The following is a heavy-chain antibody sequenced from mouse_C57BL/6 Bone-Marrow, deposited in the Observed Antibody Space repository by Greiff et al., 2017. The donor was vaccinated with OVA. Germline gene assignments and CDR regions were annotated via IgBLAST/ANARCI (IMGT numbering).Heavy chain of an antibody. CDR3: TDDGYYSWFAY. D-gene: IGHD2-3*01. Sequence: EVKVEESGGGLVQPGGSMKLSCVASGFTFSNYWMNWVRQSPEKGLEWVAQIRLKSDNYATHYAESVKGRFTISRDDSKSSVYLQMNNLRAEDTGIYYCTDDGYYSWFAYWGQGTLVTVSA. J-gene: IGHJ3*01. V-gene: IGHV6-3*01. CDR2: IRLKSDNYAT. CDR1: GFTFSNYW.